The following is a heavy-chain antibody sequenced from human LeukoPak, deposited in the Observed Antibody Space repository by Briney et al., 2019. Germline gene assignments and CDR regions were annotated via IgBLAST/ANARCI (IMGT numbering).Heavy chain of an antibody. Sequence: GGSLRLSCASSGFTFSSYAMSWVRQAPGKGLEWVSTIGGTGVRTYYADSVKGRFTISRDNAKNSLYLQMNSLRAEDTAVYYCAKQQYSSGWYVPYYFDYWGQGTLVTVSS. CDR2: IGGTGVRT. J-gene: IGHJ4*02. D-gene: IGHD6-19*01. CDR3: AKQQYSSGWYVPYYFDY. CDR1: GFTFSSYA. V-gene: IGHV3-23*01.